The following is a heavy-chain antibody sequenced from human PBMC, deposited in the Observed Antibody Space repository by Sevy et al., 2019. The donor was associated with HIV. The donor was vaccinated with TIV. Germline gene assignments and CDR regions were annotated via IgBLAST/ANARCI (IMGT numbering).Heavy chain of an antibody. CDR3: ARGRKTYYYDSSALYYFDY. CDR2: IYYSGST. CDR1: GGSISSGGYY. V-gene: IGHV4-31*03. J-gene: IGHJ4*02. Sequence: SKTLSLTCTVSGGSISSGGYYWSWIRQHPGKGLEWIGYIYYSGSTYYNPSLKSRVTISVDTSKNQFSLKLSSVTAADTAVYYCARGRKTYYYDSSALYYFDYWGQGTLVTVSS. D-gene: IGHD3-22*01.